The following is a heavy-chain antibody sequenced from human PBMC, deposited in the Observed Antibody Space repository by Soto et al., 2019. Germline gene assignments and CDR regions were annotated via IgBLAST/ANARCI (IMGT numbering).Heavy chain of an antibody. D-gene: IGHD3-22*01. Sequence: QVQLVESGGGVVQPGRSLRLSCAASGFTFNSYGMHWVRQTPGTGLEWVAVVSYGGTDRFYADSVKGRYTISRDNSKNKVYLQMNSLRADDTAVYYCVKEVRYHYDSIGVDAFDFWGQGTMVTVSS. J-gene: IGHJ3*01. V-gene: IGHV3-30*18. CDR3: VKEVRYHYDSIGVDAFDF. CDR1: GFTFNSYG. CDR2: VSYGGTDR.